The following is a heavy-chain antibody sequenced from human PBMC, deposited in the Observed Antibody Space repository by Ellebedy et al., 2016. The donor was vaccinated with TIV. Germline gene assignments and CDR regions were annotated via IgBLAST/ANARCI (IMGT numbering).Heavy chain of an antibody. CDR3: ARATDGLDV. Sequence: GESLKISCAASGFIFSNYDMRWVRHATGKGLEWVSTIGAAGDTYYPGSVKGRFTVSREKDKNTFYLQMNSLRAEDTAVYYGARATDGLDVWGQGTTVTVSS. V-gene: IGHV3-13*01. CDR1: GFIFSNYD. D-gene: IGHD4-17*01. J-gene: IGHJ6*02. CDR2: IGAAGDT.